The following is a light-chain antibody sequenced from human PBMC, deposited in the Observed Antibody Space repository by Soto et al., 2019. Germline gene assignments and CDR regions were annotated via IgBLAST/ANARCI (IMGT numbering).Light chain of an antibody. J-gene: IGKJ1*01. Sequence: ENVLTQSPATLSVSPGERATLSCRTSQIIGTNLAWYQQKPGQAPRLLIYDVSNRAAGIPARFSGSGSETEFTLTISSLQAEDSAVYFCQQYNNWPTWTFGQGTKVDI. CDR1: QIIGTN. CDR2: DVS. CDR3: QQYNNWPTWT. V-gene: IGKV3D-15*01.